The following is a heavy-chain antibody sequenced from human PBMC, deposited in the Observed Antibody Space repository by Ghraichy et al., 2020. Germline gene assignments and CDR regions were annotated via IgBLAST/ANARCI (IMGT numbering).Heavy chain of an antibody. CDR2: ISCSGGST. J-gene: IGHJ4*02. CDR3: AKGRVGLPATFSDY. V-gene: IGHV3-23*01. CDR1: GFTFSTYA. D-gene: IGHD2-2*01. Sequence: GASLNISCAASGFTFSTYAMSWVRQAPGKGLEWVSGISCSGGSTYYADSVKGRFTISRDNSKNTLYLQMNSLRAEDTAVYYCAKGRVGLPATFSDYWGQGTLVTVSS.